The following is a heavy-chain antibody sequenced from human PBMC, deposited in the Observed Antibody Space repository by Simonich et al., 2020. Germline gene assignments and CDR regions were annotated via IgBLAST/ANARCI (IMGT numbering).Heavy chain of an antibody. CDR1: GGSFRGYY. J-gene: IGHJ2*01. CDR2: INHSVDT. Sequence: QVQLQQWGAGLLKPSETLSLTCAVYGGSFRGYYWSWIRQPPGKGMEWMGEINHSVDTQHHPSHKSRVTISVETSKNQFSLKLSSVTAADTAVYYCARRANWNWYFDLWGRGTLVTVSS. V-gene: IGHV4-34*01. CDR3: ARRANWNWYFDL. D-gene: IGHD1-1*01.